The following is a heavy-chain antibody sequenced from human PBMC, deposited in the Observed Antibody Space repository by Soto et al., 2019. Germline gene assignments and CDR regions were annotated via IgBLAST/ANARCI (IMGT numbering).Heavy chain of an antibody. CDR1: GFTFSSYA. Sequence: LRLSCAASGFTFSSYAMIWVRQAPGKGLEWVSTIGNGGDSTYYADSVKGRFTISRDNSKNTLYLQMSSLRAEDTAVYYCAKDLPDYWGQGTLVTVSS. J-gene: IGHJ4*02. CDR2: IGNGGDST. CDR3: AKDLPDY. V-gene: IGHV3-23*01.